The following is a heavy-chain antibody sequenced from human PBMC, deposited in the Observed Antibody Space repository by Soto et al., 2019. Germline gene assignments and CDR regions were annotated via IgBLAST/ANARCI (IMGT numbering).Heavy chain of an antibody. CDR2: MAPKGDNQ. D-gene: IGHD3-22*01. CDR3: ASGAEFYYDTGRY. CDR1: GFDFNIHA. V-gene: IGHV3-30-3*01. J-gene: IGHJ4*02. Sequence: QVQLVESGGGVVQSGGSLRLSCAAPGFDFNIHALHWIRQAPGEGLEWVAVMAPKGDNQYYADSVQGRFTISRDTSKSTLYLQMPTLRPEDTAVYYCASGAEFYYDTGRYWGQGTRSPFP.